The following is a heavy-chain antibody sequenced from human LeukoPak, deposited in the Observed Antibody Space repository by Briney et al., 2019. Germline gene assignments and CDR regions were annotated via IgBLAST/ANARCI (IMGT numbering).Heavy chain of an antibody. J-gene: IGHJ1*01. CDR3: ARISYSRIRGLQH. V-gene: IGHV4-34*01. Sequence: LETLSLTCAVYGGSFSGYYWSWIRQPPGKGLEWIGEINHSGSTNYNPSLKSRVTISVDTSKNQFSLKLSSVTAADTAVYYCARISYSRIRGLQHWGQGTLVTVSS. D-gene: IGHD6-13*01. CDR2: INHSGST. CDR1: GGSFSGYY.